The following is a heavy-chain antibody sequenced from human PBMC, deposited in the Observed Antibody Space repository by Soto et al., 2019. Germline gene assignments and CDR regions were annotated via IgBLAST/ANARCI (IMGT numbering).Heavy chain of an antibody. CDR1: GCSISNYY. D-gene: IGHD3-10*01. V-gene: IGHV4-59*08. CDR3: ARAPMVRGVIGFDY. Sequence: PSETLSLTCTVSGCSISNYYWSWIRQPPGKGLEWIGHIYYSGSTNYNPSLKSRVTISVDTSKNQFSLKLSSVTAADTAVYYCARAPMVRGVIGFDYWGQGTLVTVSS. CDR2: IYYSGST. J-gene: IGHJ4*02.